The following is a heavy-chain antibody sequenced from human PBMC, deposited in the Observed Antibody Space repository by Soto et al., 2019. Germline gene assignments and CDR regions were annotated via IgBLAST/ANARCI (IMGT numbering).Heavy chain of an antibody. CDR3: ARGGVRGVTKPYYFDY. CDR2: IYYSGST. D-gene: IGHD3-10*01. J-gene: IGHJ4*02. CDR1: GGSISSYY. V-gene: IGHV4-59*01. Sequence: SETLSLTCTVSGGSISSYYWSWIRQPPGKGLEWIGYIYYSGSTNYNPSLKSRVTISVDTSKNQFSLKLSSVTAADTAVYYCARGGVRGVTKPYYFDYWGQGTLVTVSS.